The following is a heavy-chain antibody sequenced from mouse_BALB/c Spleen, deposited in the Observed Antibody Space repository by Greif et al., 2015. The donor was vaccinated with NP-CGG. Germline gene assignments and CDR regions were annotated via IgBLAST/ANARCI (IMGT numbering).Heavy chain of an antibody. Sequence: EVMLVESGGGLVKPGGSLKLSCAASGFTFSSYAMSWVRQSPEKRLEWVAEISSGGSYTYYPDTVTGRFTISRDNAKNTLYLEMSSLRSEDTAMYYCARVGRVDYYGSSPYWYFDVWGAGTTVTVSS. V-gene: IGHV5-9-4*01. CDR2: ISSGGSYT. CDR3: ARVGRVDYYGSSPYWYFDV. D-gene: IGHD1-1*01. CDR1: GFTFSSYA. J-gene: IGHJ1*01.